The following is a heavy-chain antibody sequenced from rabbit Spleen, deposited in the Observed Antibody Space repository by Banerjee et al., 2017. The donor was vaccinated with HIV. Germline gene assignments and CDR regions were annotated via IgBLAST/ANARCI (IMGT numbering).Heavy chain of an antibody. J-gene: IGHJ4*01. Sequence: QSLEESGGGLVKPGASLTLTCKASGFSFMEFSFNSGYDMCWVRQAPGKGLEWVACAYAGSSDSTYSATWAKGRFTISKTSSTTVTLQMTSLTAADTATYFCARGYSSGYHNYVEAFNLWGPGTLVTVS. CDR3: ARGYSSGYHNYVEAFNL. V-gene: IGHV1S40*01. D-gene: IGHD1-1*01. CDR2: AYAGSSDST. CDR1: GFSFMEFSFNSGYD.